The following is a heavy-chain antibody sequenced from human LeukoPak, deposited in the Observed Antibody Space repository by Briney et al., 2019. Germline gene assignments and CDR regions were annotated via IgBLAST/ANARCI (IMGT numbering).Heavy chain of an antibody. V-gene: IGHV3-11*01. CDR3: ARVECSSTSCYTGFDY. D-gene: IGHD2-2*02. CDR2: ISGGGTMI. CDR1: GFTFSDYY. J-gene: IGHJ4*02. Sequence: PGGSLRLSCAASGFTFSDYYMTWIRQAPGKGLEWISYISGGGTMIYYADSVRGQFTISRDNAKKSLYLQMNSLRAEDTAVYYCARVECSSTSCYTGFDYWGQGTLVTVSS.